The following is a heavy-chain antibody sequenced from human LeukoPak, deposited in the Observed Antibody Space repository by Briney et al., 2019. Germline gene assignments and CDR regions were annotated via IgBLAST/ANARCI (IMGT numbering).Heavy chain of an antibody. CDR1: GYTFTGYY. CDR3: ARGSIVGATFDYFDY. D-gene: IGHD1-26*01. CDR2: INPNSGGT. Sequence: GSSVKVSCKASGYTFTGYYIHWVRQAPGQGLEWMGWINPNSGGTNYAQKFQGRVTMTRDTSISTAYIDLSRLRSDDTAVYYCARGSIVGATFDYFDYWGQGTLVTVSS. J-gene: IGHJ4*02. V-gene: IGHV1-2*02.